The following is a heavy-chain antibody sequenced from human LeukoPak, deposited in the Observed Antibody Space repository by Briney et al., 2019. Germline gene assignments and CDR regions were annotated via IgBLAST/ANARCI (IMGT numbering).Heavy chain of an antibody. J-gene: IGHJ4*02. Sequence: SVKVSCKASGGTFSSYAISWVRQAPGQGLEWMGKIIPIFGTANYAQEFQGRVTITADESTSTAYMELSSLRSEDTAVYYCARDSHRDGYNFADYWGQGTLVTVSS. CDR2: IIPIFGTA. V-gene: IGHV1-69*13. CDR3: ARDSHRDGYNFADY. D-gene: IGHD5-24*01. CDR1: GGTFSSYA.